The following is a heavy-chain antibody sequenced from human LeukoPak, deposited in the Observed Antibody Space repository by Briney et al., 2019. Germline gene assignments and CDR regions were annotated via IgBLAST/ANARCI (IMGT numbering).Heavy chain of an antibody. J-gene: IGHJ4*02. D-gene: IGHD5-12*01. Sequence: GRSLRLSCVASGFSFISYTMHWVRQAPGKGLEWVAVMSYDGSHKYLADSVKGRFTISRDNSKNTLYLQMNSLRVGDTAIYYCARDVGGYAFDYWGQGTLVTVSS. CDR3: ARDVGGYAFDY. V-gene: IGHV3-30*04. CDR1: GFSFISYT. CDR2: MSYDGSHK.